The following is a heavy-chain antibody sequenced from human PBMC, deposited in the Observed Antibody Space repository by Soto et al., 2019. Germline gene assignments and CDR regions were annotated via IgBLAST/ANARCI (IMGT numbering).Heavy chain of an antibody. J-gene: IGHJ4*02. Sequence: GGSLRLSCAASGFTFSSYSMNWVRQAPGKGLEWVSFISSSSSYIYYADSVKGRFTISRDNAKNSLYLRMNSLRGEDTAVYYCARDPFPLADCSGASCYGPFDYWGQGTLVTVSS. CDR1: GFTFSSYS. V-gene: IGHV3-21*01. CDR3: ARDPFPLADCSGASCYGPFDY. D-gene: IGHD2-2*01. CDR2: ISSSSSYI.